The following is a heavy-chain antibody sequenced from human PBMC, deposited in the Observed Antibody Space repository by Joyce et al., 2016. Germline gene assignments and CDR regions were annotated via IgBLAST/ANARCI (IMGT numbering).Heavy chain of an antibody. J-gene: IGHJ5*02. Sequence: QVQLVQSGTEVKKPGSSVQVSCKASGGAFGSYTITWRRQAPGQGPEWMGGITPIIGTVKYAQKFQGRVKITADESTNTAYVELRRLRSEDTAVYYCARGHDWYAAWGQGSLVTVSS. V-gene: IGHV1-69*12. D-gene: IGHD3-9*01. CDR3: ARGHDWYAA. CDR2: ITPIIGTV. CDR1: GGAFGSYT.